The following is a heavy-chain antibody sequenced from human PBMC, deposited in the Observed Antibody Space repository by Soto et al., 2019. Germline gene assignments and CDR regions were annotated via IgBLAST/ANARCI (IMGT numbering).Heavy chain of an antibody. CDR3: ARSPRSSPYFDF. Sequence: GESLKISCQWSGYTFSNFWIGWVRQLPGQGLEWMGIIYPDDHETRYSPSFLGKVTISAETSINTAYLQWSSLEASDSAFYFCARSPRSSPYFDFWGQGALVTVSS. V-gene: IGHV5-51*01. CDR2: IYPDDHET. D-gene: IGHD6-13*01. CDR1: GYTFSNFW. J-gene: IGHJ4*02.